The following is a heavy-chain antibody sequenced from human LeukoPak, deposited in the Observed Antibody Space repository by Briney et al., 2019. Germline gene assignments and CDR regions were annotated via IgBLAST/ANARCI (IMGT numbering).Heavy chain of an antibody. D-gene: IGHD4-23*01. CDR3: ARDYGGNPGWFDP. CDR1: GYSISSGYY. CDR2: IYHSGST. Sequence: SETLSLTCTVSGYSISSGYYWGWIRQPPGKGLEWIGSIYHSGSTYYNPSLKSRATISVDTSKNQFSLKLSSVTAADTAVYYCARDYGGNPGWFDPWGQGTLVTVSS. J-gene: IGHJ5*02. V-gene: IGHV4-38-2*02.